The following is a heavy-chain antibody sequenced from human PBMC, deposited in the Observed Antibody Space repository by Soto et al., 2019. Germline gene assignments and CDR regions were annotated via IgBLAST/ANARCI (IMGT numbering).Heavy chain of an antibody. J-gene: IGHJ6*02. CDR3: ARVYRIQYYYYSMDV. CDR1: GDSFTSYW. D-gene: IGHD5-18*01. Sequence: PEEALQNPCKGSGDSFTSYWIGWVRQMPGKSLKWMGIIYPGDSDTRYSPYFQGQVTISADKSISTAYLQWSNQKASDTAMYYCARVYRIQYYYYSMDVWGQGTTVTV. V-gene: IGHV5-51*01. CDR2: IYPGDSDT.